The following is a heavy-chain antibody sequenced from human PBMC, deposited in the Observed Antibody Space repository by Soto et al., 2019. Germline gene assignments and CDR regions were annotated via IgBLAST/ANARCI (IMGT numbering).Heavy chain of an antibody. D-gene: IGHD6-13*01. CDR1: GGSISSGDYY. V-gene: IGHV4-30-4*01. Sequence: SETLSLTCTVSGGSISSGDYYWSWIRQPPGKGLEWIGYIYYSGSTNYNPSLKSRVTISVDTSKNQFSLKLSSVTAADTAVYYCARRMSNSWYAPSDAFDIWGQGTMVTVSS. CDR2: IYYSGST. J-gene: IGHJ3*02. CDR3: ARRMSNSWYAPSDAFDI.